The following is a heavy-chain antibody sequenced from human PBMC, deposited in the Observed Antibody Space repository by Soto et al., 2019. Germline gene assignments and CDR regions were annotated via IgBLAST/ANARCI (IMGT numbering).Heavy chain of an antibody. CDR2: IYYSGST. D-gene: IGHD6-19*01. J-gene: IGHJ4*02. Sequence: QLQLQESGPGLVKPSETLSLTCTVSGGSISSSSYYWGWIRQPPGKGLEWIGSIYYSGSTYYNPSLKSRVTIAVDTSKNQFSLKLSSVTAADTAVYYCARGYSSGWYAFDYWGQGTLVTVSS. CDR3: ARGYSSGWYAFDY. V-gene: IGHV4-39*01. CDR1: GGSISSSSYY.